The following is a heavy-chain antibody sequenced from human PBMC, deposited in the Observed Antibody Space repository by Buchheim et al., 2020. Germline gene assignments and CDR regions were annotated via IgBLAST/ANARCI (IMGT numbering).Heavy chain of an antibody. CDR1: GFTFSSYE. J-gene: IGHJ6*03. D-gene: IGHD4-23*01. Sequence: EVQLVESGGGLVQPGGSLRLSCAASGFTFSSYEMNWVRQAPGKGLEWVSYISSSCSTIYYADSVKGRFTISRDNAKNSLYLQMNSLRAEDTAVYYCARDGLTTVVNYYYYYMDVWGKGTT. CDR3: ARDGLTTVVNYYYYYMDV. V-gene: IGHV3-48*03. CDR2: ISSSCSTI.